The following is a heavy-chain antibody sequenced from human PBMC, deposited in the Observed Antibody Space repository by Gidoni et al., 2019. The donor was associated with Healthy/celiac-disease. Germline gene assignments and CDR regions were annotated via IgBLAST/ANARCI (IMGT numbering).Heavy chain of an antibody. CDR2: IYTSGST. J-gene: IGHJ4*02. D-gene: IGHD6-13*01. Sequence: QVQLQESGPGLVKPSEPLSLTCTVSGGSISSYYWSWIRQPAGKGLEWLGRIYTSGSTNYNPSLKSRVTMSVDTSKNQFSLKLSSVTAADTAVYYCAREGGSSGAAGSFDYWGQGTLVTVSS. CDR1: GGSISSYY. CDR3: AREGGSSGAAGSFDY. V-gene: IGHV4-4*07.